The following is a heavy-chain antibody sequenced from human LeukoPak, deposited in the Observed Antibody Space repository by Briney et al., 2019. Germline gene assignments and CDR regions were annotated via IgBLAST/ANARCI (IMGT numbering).Heavy chain of an antibody. Sequence: SVKVSCKASGGTFISYAISWVRQAPGQGLEWMRGIIPIFGTANYAQKFQGRVTITADESTSTAYMELSSLRSEDTAVYYCARDHPNYYDSSGYQDQLGAFDIWGQGTMVTVSS. V-gene: IGHV1-69*01. CDR2: IIPIFGTA. CDR3: ARDHPNYYDSSGYQDQLGAFDI. D-gene: IGHD3-22*01. J-gene: IGHJ3*02. CDR1: GGTFISYA.